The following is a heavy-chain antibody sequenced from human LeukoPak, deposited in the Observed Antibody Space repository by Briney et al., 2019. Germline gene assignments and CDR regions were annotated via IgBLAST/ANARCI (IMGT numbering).Heavy chain of an antibody. CDR3: ARDKGYCSGGSCYWFDY. CDR1: GGTFSSYA. V-gene: IGHV1-69*05. CDR2: IIPLFGTA. Sequence: GASVKLSCKASGGTFSSYAISWVRQAPGQGLEWMGGIIPLFGTANYAQTFQGRVTITTDESTSTANMDMSRLRSEDTAVYYCARDKGYCSGGSCYWFDYWGQGTLVTVSS. D-gene: IGHD2-15*01. J-gene: IGHJ4*02.